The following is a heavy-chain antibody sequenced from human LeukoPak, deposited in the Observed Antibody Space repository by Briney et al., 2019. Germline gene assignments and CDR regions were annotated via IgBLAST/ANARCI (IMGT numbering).Heavy chain of an antibody. V-gene: IGHV3-21*01. CDR3: AREPFWSGYYSNLHFDY. CDR1: GFTFSSHW. D-gene: IGHD3-3*01. Sequence: GGSLRLSCAASGFTFSSHWMTWIRQAPGKGLEWVSFISSSSSYIYYADSVKGRFTISRDNAKNSLYLQMNSLRVEDTAVYYCAREPFWSGYYSNLHFDYWGRGTLVTVSS. J-gene: IGHJ4*02. CDR2: ISSSSSYI.